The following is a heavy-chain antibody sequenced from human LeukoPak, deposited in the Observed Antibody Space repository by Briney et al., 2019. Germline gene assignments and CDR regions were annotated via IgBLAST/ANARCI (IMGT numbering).Heavy chain of an antibody. CDR3: ARGYPLSTTAAGTYFQH. CDR2: INPSGGST. J-gene: IGHJ1*01. CDR1: GYTFNDFY. D-gene: IGHD6-13*01. V-gene: IGHV1-46*02. Sequence: ASVKVSCKASGYTFNDFYMHWVRQAPGQGLEWMGIINPSGGSTSYAQKFQGRVTMTRDTSISTAYMELSRLRSDDTAVYYCARGYPLSTTAAGTYFQHWGQGTLVTVSS.